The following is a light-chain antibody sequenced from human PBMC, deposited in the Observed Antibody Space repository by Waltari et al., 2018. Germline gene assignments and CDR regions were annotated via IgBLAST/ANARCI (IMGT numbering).Light chain of an antibody. Sequence: QSVLTKPPSTSSTPGKGVTISCSGCSSNIGSNYVYWYMQVPGTAPKLLMFKNDPLPSVFPDRISGSNSGTSASLAINGLRSDDDGDYYCSAWYDSLNGLEFGGGTKVTVL. CDR2: KND. CDR3: SAWYDSLNGLE. J-gene: IGLJ2*01. V-gene: IGLV1-47*01. CDR1: SSNIGSNY.